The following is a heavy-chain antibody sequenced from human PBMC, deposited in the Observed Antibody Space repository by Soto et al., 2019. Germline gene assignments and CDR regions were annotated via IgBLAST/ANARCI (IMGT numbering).Heavy chain of an antibody. CDR3: AADLGAYCSGGSCDSPPLDINY. Sequence: SVKVSCKASGFTLTSSAVQWVRQARGQRLEWIGWIVVGSGNTNYAQKFQERVTITRDMSTSTAYMELSSLRSEDTAVYYCAADLGAYCSGGSCDSPPLDINYWGQGTLATVSS. V-gene: IGHV1-58*01. CDR2: IVVGSGNT. CDR1: GFTLTSSA. D-gene: IGHD2-15*01. J-gene: IGHJ4*02.